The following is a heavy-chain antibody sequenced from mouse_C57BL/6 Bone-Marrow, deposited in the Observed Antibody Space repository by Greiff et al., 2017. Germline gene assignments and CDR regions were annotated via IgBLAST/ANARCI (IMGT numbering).Heavy chain of an antibody. D-gene: IGHD2-3*01. V-gene: IGHV5-15*01. Sequence: EVHLVESGGGLVQPGGSLKLSCAASGFTFSDYGMAWVRQAPRKGPEWVAFISNLAYSIYYADTVTGRFTISRENAKNTLYLEMSSLRSEDTAMYYCARRNGYSYYYAMDYWGQGTSVTVSS. CDR3: ARRNGYSYYYAMDY. CDR2: ISNLAYSI. J-gene: IGHJ4*01. CDR1: GFTFSDYG.